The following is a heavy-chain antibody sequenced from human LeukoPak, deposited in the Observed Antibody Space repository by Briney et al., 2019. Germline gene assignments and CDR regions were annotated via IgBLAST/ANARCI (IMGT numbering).Heavy chain of an antibody. CDR2: IYSGGST. CDR1: GFTVSSNY. CDR3: AREGYYDSSGYSIVY. D-gene: IGHD3-22*01. Sequence: GGSLRLSCAASGFTVSSNYMSWVRQAPGKGLEWVSVIYSGGSTYYADSLKGRFTISRHNSKNTLYLQMNSLRAEDTAVYYCAREGYYDSSGYSIVYWGQGTLVTVSS. V-gene: IGHV3-53*04. J-gene: IGHJ4*02.